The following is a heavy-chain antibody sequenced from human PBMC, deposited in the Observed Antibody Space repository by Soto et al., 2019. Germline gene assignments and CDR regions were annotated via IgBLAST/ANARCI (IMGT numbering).Heavy chain of an antibody. J-gene: IGHJ6*02. CDR2: INDSGIT. Sequence: QVQLQQWGAEVLKPSETLSLTCVVNGGSFSGYYWSWIRQPPGKGLEWIGEINDSGITDSNPSLESRVTISEDMSKNQFSLKLNSVTAADTAVYHCARGRSSVPDRRGIGYYGLDVWGQGTTVTVSS. CDR1: GGSFSGYY. V-gene: IGHV4-34*01. D-gene: IGHD3-3*01. CDR3: ARGRSSVPDRRGIGYYGLDV.